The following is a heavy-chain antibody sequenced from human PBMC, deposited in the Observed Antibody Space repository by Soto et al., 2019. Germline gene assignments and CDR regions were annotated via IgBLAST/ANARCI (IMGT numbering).Heavy chain of an antibody. J-gene: IGHJ6*02. V-gene: IGHV3-30*18. CDR3: AKDAIVATIGYYGMDV. D-gene: IGHD5-12*01. CDR2: ISYDGSNK. Sequence: QVQLVESGGGVVQPGRSLRLSCAAYGFTFSSYGMHWVRQAPGKGLEWVAVISYDGSNKYYADSVKGRFTISRDNSKNTLYLQMNSLRAEDTAVYYCAKDAIVATIGYYGMDVWGQRTTVTVSS. CDR1: GFTFSSYG.